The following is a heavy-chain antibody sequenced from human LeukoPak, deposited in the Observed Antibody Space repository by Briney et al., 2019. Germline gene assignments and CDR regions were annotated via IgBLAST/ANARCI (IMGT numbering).Heavy chain of an antibody. CDR1: GFTFSSYA. Sequence: PGGSLRLSCAASGFTFSSYAMHWVRQAPGKGLEWVAVISYDGSNKYYADSVKGRFTISRDNSKNTLYLQMNSLRAEDTAVYYCAKDPGSSWEGLFENWGQGTLVTVSS. D-gene: IGHD6-13*01. V-gene: IGHV3-30*04. CDR2: ISYDGSNK. CDR3: AKDPGSSWEGLFEN. J-gene: IGHJ4*02.